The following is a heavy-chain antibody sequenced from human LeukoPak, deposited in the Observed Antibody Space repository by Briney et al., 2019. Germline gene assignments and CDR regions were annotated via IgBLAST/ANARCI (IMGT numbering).Heavy chain of an antibody. Sequence: SETLSLTCTVSGGSISSYYWSWIRQPPGKGLEWIGYIYYSGSTNYNPSLKSRVTISVDTSKNQFSLKLSSVTAADTAVYYCARASSGYRPYPFDYWGQGTLVTVSS. V-gene: IGHV4-59*01. J-gene: IGHJ4*02. CDR1: GGSISSYY. CDR3: ARASSGYRPYPFDY. CDR2: IYYSGST. D-gene: IGHD3-3*01.